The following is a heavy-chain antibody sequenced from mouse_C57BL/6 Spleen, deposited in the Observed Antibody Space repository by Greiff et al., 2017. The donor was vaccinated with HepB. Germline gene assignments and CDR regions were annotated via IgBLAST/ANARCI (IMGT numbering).Heavy chain of an antibody. CDR1: GYTFTDYN. CDR3: ASAYYDYGGGAWFDY. J-gene: IGHJ3*01. Sequence: EVQLQQSGPELVKPGASVKIPCKASGYTFTDYNMDWVKQSPGKSLEWIGEINPNNGGTNYNQKFKGKATLTVNTSSSTAYMELSSLTSEDTAVSDCASAYYDYGGGAWFDYWGQGTMVTVSA. D-gene: IGHD2-4*01. V-gene: IGHV1-18*01. CDR2: INPNNGGT.